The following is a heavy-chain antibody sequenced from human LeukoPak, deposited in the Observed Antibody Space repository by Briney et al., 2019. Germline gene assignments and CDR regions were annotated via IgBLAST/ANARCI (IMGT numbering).Heavy chain of an antibody. Sequence: PSETLSLTCTVSGGSISSTSYYWVWIRQPPGKGLDWIGSIYYSGSTYYNPSLKSRVTISVDTSKNQFSLKLSSVTAADAAVYYCARHERDILTGWNYAFHIWGQGTLVAVSS. V-gene: IGHV4-39*01. D-gene: IGHD3-9*01. CDR1: GGSISSTSYY. CDR3: ARHERDILTGWNYAFHI. CDR2: IYYSGST. J-gene: IGHJ3*02.